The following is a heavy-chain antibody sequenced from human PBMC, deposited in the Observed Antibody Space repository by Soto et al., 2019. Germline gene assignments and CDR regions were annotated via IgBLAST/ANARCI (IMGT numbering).Heavy chain of an antibody. CDR3: ARDWGPYYYGAGSSH. D-gene: IGHD3-10*01. V-gene: IGHV3-30*03. J-gene: IGHJ4*02. CDR1: GFTFSSYG. Sequence: QVQLVESGGGVVQPGKSLRLSCTTSGFTFSSYGMNWVRQAPGKGLAGVAVVSYDETNKYYPDSVKGRFTISRDNSKNTLYLQMDRLTIEDTAVYYCARDWGPYYYGAGSSHWGKGTQVTVSS. CDR2: VSYDETNK.